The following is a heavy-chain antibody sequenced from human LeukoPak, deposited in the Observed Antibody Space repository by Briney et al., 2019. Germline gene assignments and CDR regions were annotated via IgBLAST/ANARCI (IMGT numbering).Heavy chain of an antibody. D-gene: IGHD4-17*01. CDR1: GLTFSSYG. V-gene: IGHV3-30*18. J-gene: IGHJ4*02. CDR2: ISYDGSYK. CDR3: AKGPDPYGNEPLFSD. Sequence: GGSLRLSCVGFGLTFSSYGMHWVRQAPGKGLEWVAVISYDGSYKSYADSVKGRFTISRDNFKNTMYLQMNRLRRDDTAVFYCAKGPDPYGNEPLFSDWGQGTLVTVSS.